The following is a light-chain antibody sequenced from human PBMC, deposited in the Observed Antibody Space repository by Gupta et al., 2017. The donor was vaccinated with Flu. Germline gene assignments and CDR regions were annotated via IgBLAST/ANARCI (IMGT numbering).Light chain of an antibody. J-gene: IGKJ1*01. CDR2: GAS. V-gene: IGKV3-15*01. Sequence: PATLSLFPGDTAALSCRASRSVSVKLAWYQQRPGQAPTLLIYGASSTSPGIPSRFSGSGSGTEFTLTISSLQSEDFAVYYCHQDNTSPQTFGQGTKVEIK. CDR3: HQDNTSPQT. CDR1: RSVSVK.